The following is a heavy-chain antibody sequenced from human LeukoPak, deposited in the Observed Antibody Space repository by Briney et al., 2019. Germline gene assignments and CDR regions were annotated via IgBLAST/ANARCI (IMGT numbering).Heavy chain of an antibody. J-gene: IGHJ3*02. Sequence: PSETLSLTCTVSGGSISSYYWSWIRQPPGKGLEWIGYIYYSGSTNYNPSLKSRVTISVDTSKDQFSLKLSSVTAADTAVYYCARLRYNWILPGPDAFDIWGQGTKVTVSS. V-gene: IGHV4-59*08. CDR3: ARLRYNWILPGPDAFDI. CDR1: GGSISSYY. D-gene: IGHD1-1*01. CDR2: IYYSGST.